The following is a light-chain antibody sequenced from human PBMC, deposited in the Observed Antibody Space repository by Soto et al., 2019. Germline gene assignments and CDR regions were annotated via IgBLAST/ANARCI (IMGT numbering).Light chain of an antibody. CDR1: QDISNY. Sequence: DIQMTPSPSSLSASVVDRVTITCQASQDISNYLNWYQQKPGKAPKLLIYDASNLESGVPSRFSGSGSGTEFTLTISSLQPDDFATYYCQQYNSYPITFGQGTRLEIK. CDR2: DAS. CDR3: QQYNSYPIT. J-gene: IGKJ5*01. V-gene: IGKV1-16*01.